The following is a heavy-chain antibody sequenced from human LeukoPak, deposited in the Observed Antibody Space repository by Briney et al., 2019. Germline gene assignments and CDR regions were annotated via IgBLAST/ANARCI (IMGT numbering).Heavy chain of an antibody. V-gene: IGHV3-30*04. J-gene: IGHJ6*03. Sequence: GGSLRLSCAASGFTFSSYAMHWVRQAPGKGLEWVAVISYDGSNKYYADSVKGRFTISRDNSKNTLYLQMNSLRAEDTAVYYCARDFVSSSWPLYYMDVWGKGTTVTVSS. D-gene: IGHD6-13*01. CDR1: GFTFSSYA. CDR3: ARDFVSSSWPLYYMDV. CDR2: ISYDGSNK.